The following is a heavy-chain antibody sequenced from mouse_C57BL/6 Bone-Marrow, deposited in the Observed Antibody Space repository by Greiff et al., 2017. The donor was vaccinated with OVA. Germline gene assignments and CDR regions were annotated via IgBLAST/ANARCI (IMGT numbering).Heavy chain of an antibody. CDR3: AFPTVVATKDYYAMDY. CDR1: GFTFSDYG. D-gene: IGHD1-1*01. CDR2: ISSGSSTI. J-gene: IGHJ4*01. V-gene: IGHV5-17*01. Sequence: EVQRVESGGGLVKPGGSLKLSCAASGFTFSDYGMHWVRQAPEKGLEWVAYISSGSSTIYYADTVKGRFTISRDNAKNTLFLQMTSLRSEDTAMYYCAFPTVVATKDYYAMDYWGQGTSVTVSS.